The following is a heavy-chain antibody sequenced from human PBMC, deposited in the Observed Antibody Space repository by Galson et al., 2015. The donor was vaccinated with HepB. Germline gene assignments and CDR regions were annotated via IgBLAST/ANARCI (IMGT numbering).Heavy chain of an antibody. CDR2: ISSNRSHI. CDR3: ARDRGRGWIDF. CDR1: GFTFSDYY. Sequence: SMRISCAASGFTFSDYYMSWIRQAPGEGLEWVSYISSNRSHIKYADSAKGRFTISRDNAKNSLYLQMNSLRAEDTAVYYCARDRGRGWIDFWGQGTLVTVSS. D-gene: IGHD6-19*01. J-gene: IGHJ4*02. V-gene: IGHV3-11*05.